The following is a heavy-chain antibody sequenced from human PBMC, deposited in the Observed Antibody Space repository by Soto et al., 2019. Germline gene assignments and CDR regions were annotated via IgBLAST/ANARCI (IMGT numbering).Heavy chain of an antibody. CDR3: ARWVGAYDFWRDALVYYYYGMDV. Sequence: ASVKVSCKASGYTFTSYGISWVRQAPGQGLEWMGWISAYNGNTNYAQKLQGRVTMTTDTSTSTAYMELRSLRSDDTAVYYCARWVGAYDFWRDALVYYYYGMDVWGQGTTVTVSS. D-gene: IGHD3-3*01. CDR1: GYTFTSYG. V-gene: IGHV1-18*01. CDR2: ISAYNGNT. J-gene: IGHJ6*02.